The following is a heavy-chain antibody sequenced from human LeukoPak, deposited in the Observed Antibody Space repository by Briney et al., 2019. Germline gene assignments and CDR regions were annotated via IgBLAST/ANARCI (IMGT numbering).Heavy chain of an antibody. J-gene: IGHJ4*02. CDR3: ATGQPSALYGSGVPYDY. Sequence: GASVKVSCKVSGYTLSELSMHWVRQAPGKGLEWMGGSDPEDGEAIYAQKLQGRVTMTEDTSTDTAYMELSSLRSEDTAVYYCATGQPSALYGSGVPYDYWGQGTLVTVSS. D-gene: IGHD3-10*01. CDR2: SDPEDGEA. CDR1: GYTLSELS. V-gene: IGHV1-24*01.